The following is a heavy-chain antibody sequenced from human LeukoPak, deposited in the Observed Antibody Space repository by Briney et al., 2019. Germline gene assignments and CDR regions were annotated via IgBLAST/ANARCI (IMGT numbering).Heavy chain of an antibody. V-gene: IGHV3-48*03. J-gene: IGHJ3*02. Sequence: PGGSLRLSCAASGFTFSSYEMNWVRQAPGKGLEWVSYISSSGSTIYYADSVKGRFTISRDNAKNSLYLQMNSLRAEDTAVYYCTRDRDDDSSGSIDDAFDIWGQGTMVTVSS. D-gene: IGHD3-22*01. CDR2: ISSSGSTI. CDR3: TRDRDDDSSGSIDDAFDI. CDR1: GFTFSSYE.